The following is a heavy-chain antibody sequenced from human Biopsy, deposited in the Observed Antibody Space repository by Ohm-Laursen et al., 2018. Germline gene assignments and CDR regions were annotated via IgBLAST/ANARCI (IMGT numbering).Heavy chain of an antibody. Sequence: SQTLSLTCTVSGGSISNGGYYWTWIRQPPGKGLEWIGDVYYSGSTNQNPSLKSRVTILVDTSKNQFSLKLNSVTAADTAVYYCGRREVVITHDAFDTWGQGTMVVVSS. CDR3: GRREVVITHDAFDT. CDR1: GGSISNGGYY. D-gene: IGHD3-22*01. V-gene: IGHV4-61*08. CDR2: VYYSGST. J-gene: IGHJ3*02.